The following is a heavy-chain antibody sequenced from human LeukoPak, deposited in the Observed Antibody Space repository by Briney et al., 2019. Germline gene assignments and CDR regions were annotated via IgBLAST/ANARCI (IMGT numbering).Heavy chain of an antibody. CDR2: IRSKANSYAT. D-gene: IGHD3-22*01. CDR3: TTRADSSGYYYYY. CDR1: GFTFSGSA. Sequence: GGSLRLSCAASGFTFSGSAMHWVRQASGKGLEWVGRIRSKANSYATAYAASVKGRFTISRDDSKNTAYLQMDSLKTEDTAVCYYTTRADSSGYYYYYWGQGTLVTVSS. J-gene: IGHJ4*02. V-gene: IGHV3-73*01.